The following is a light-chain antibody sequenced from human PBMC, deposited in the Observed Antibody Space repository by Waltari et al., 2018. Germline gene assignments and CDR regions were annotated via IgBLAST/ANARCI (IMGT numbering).Light chain of an antibody. CDR1: QSVTHY. J-gene: IGKJ4*01. Sequence: SCRASQSVTHYVAVYQQRHGQAPRLLIYDTSNRATGIPARFSGSGFGTDFTLTISSLETEDFAVYYCQQRRDWPLTFGGGTKVEIK. CDR3: QQRRDWPLT. V-gene: IGKV3-11*01. CDR2: DTS.